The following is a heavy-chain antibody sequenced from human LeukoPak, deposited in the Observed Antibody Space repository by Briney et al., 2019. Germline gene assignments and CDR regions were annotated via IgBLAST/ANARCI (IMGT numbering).Heavy chain of an antibody. J-gene: IGHJ3*02. V-gene: IGHV3-48*02. CDR1: GFTFSSYS. CDR3: ARDGRDGYNRAPGAFDI. D-gene: IGHD5-24*01. Sequence: GGSLRLSCAASGFTFSSYSVNWVRQAPGKGLEWVSYISSSSSPIYYADSVKGRFTISRDNAKNLLYLQMNSLGDEDTAVYYCARDGRDGYNRAPGAFDIWGQGTMVTVSS. CDR2: ISSSSSPI.